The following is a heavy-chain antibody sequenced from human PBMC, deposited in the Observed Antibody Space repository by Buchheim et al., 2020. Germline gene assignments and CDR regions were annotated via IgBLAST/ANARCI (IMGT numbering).Heavy chain of an antibody. CDR3: ARHTGFDSGLDV. D-gene: IGHD5-12*01. CDR2: IKQDGTEK. CDR1: GFTFNRYW. J-gene: IGHJ6*02. Sequence: EVQLAVSGGGLVQPGGSLRLSCIGSGFTFNRYWMTWVRQAPGKGLEWVATIKQDGTEKYYVNSVKGRVIASRDNAKKSVFVHMSSLADEDTAVYYCARHTGFDSGLDVWGQGT. V-gene: IGHV3-7*01.